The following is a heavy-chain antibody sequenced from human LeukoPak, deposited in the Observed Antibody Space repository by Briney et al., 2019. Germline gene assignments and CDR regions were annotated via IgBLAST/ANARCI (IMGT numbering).Heavy chain of an antibody. Sequence: GGSLRLSCAASGFTFSSYAMIWVRQAPGKGLEWVSGISGGGGSTYYSDSVKGRFTISRDNPKNTLYLQMNSLRAEDTAVYYCAKDKSVTSGNYYWDYWGQGTLVTVSS. CDR1: GFTFSSYA. J-gene: IGHJ4*02. D-gene: IGHD3-10*01. CDR2: ISGGGGST. V-gene: IGHV3-23*01. CDR3: AKDKSVTSGNYYWDY.